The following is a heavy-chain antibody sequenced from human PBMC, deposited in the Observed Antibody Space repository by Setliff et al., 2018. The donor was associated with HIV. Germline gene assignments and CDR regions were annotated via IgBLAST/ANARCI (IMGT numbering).Heavy chain of an antibody. J-gene: IGHJ4*02. CDR3: ARVPLSGWLYFDY. CDR1: GHTFTNYD. CDR2: MNPNSGVS. V-gene: IGHV1-8*01. Sequence: ASVKVSCKPSGHTFTNYDIHWMRRATGQGLEWMGWMNPNSGVSGYALKFHDRVTMTRDTSITTAYMELSSLTSEDTAVYYCARVPLSGWLYFDYWGQGTLVTVSS. D-gene: IGHD6-19*01.